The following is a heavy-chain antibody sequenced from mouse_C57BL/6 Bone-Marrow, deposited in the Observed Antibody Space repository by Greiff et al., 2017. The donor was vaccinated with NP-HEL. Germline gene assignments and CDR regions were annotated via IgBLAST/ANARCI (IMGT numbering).Heavy chain of an antibody. D-gene: IGHD2-1*01. CDR1: GFTFSDYG. J-gene: IGHJ4*01. CDR3: ARRGNYLYYYAMDY. Sequence: EVKLMESGGGLVQPGGSLKLSCAASGFTFSDYGMAWVRQAPRKGPEWVAFISNLAYSIYYADTVTGRFTISIENAKNTLYLEMSSLRSEDTAMYYCARRGNYLYYYAMDYWGQGTSVTVSS. CDR2: ISNLAYSI. V-gene: IGHV5-15*01.